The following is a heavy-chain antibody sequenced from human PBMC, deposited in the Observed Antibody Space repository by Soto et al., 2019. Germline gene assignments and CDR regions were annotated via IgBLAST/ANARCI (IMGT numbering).Heavy chain of an antibody. J-gene: IGHJ6*02. CDR1: GGTFSSYA. D-gene: IGHD3-3*01. CDR3: AVQDYDFWSGSENNYYYYGMDV. CDR2: IIPIFGTA. Sequence: SVKVSCKASGGTFSSYAISWVRQAPGQGLEWMGGIIPIFGTANYAQKFQGRVTITADESTSTAYMELSSLRSEDTAVYYCAVQDYDFWSGSENNYYYYGMDVWGQGTTVTVSS. V-gene: IGHV1-69*13.